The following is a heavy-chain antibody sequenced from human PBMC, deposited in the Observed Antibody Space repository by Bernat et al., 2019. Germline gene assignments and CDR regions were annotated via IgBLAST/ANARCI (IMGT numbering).Heavy chain of an antibody. CDR2: ISGSGGST. J-gene: IGHJ4*02. D-gene: IGHD3-9*01. Sequence: EVQLLESGGGLVQPGGSLRLSCAASGFTFSSYAMSWVRQAPGKGLEWVSAISGSGGSTYYADSVKGRFTISRDNSKNTLYLQMNSLRAEDTAVYYCAKDERYFDWLFQEYFDYWGQGTLVTVSS. CDR3: AKDERYFDWLFQEYFDY. CDR1: GFTFSSYA. V-gene: IGHV3-23*01.